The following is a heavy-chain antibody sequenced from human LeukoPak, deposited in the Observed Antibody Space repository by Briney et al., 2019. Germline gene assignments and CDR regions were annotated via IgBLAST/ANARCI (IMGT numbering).Heavy chain of an antibody. CDR2: IYYTGST. D-gene: IGHD5-24*01. CDR3: ARARRDGYNLFDY. Sequence: PSETLSLTCTVSGGSISSGGCYWSWIRQHPGKGLEWIGYIYYTGSTYYNPSLKSRVTISVDTSENQFSLKLSSVTAADTAVYYCARARRDGYNLFDYWGQGTLVTVSS. J-gene: IGHJ4*02. CDR1: GGSISSGGCY. V-gene: IGHV4-31*03.